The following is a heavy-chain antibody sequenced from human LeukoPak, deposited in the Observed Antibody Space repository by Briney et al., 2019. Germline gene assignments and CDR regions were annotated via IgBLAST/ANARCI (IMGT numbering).Heavy chain of an antibody. CDR3: AKRVQLQEFDY. V-gene: IGHV3-23*01. CDR1: GFTFSNAW. J-gene: IGHJ4*02. D-gene: IGHD5-18*01. CDR2: ISGSGGST. Sequence: GGSLRLSCAGSGFTFSNAWMSWVRQAPGKGLEWVSAISGSGGSTYYADSVKGRFTISRDNSKNTLYLQMNSLRAEDTAVYYCAKRVQLQEFDYWGQGTLVTVSS.